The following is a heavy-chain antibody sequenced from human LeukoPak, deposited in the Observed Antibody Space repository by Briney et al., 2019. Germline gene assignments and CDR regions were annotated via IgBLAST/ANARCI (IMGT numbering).Heavy chain of an antibody. CDR2: ISSSSSYI. CDR3: ARDRWEQYYYHYMDV. D-gene: IGHD1-26*01. CDR1: GFTFSSYS. Sequence: GGSLRLSCAASGFTFSSYSMYWVRQAPGKGLEWVSSISSSSSYIYYADSVKGRFTISRDNAKNSLYLQMNSLRAEDTAVYYCARDRWEQYYYHYMDVWGKGTTVTVSS. J-gene: IGHJ6*03. V-gene: IGHV3-21*01.